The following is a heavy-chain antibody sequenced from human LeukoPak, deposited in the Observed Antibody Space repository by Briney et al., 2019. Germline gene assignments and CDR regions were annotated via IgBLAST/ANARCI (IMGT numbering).Heavy chain of an antibody. CDR2: IIPILGIA. V-gene: IGHV1-69*04. CDR1: GGTFSSYA. Sequence: SVKVSCKASGGTFSSYAISWVRQAPGQGLEWMGRIIPILGIANYAQKFQGRVTITADKSTSTAYVELSSLRSEDTAVYYCARGQGNWNDKFHYWGQGTLVAVSS. D-gene: IGHD1-20*01. CDR3: ARGQGNWNDKFHY. J-gene: IGHJ4*02.